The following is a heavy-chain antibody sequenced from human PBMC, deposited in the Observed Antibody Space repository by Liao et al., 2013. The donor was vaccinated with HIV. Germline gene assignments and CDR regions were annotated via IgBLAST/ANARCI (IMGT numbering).Heavy chain of an antibody. Sequence: QVQLQESGPGLVKPSQTLSLTCTVSGASISSGSYYWTWIRQPAGKGLEWIGRIYPSGSTNYNPSLKSRVTISVDTSENQFSLKLSSVTAADTAIYYCVREKVGAAGNFYYYYMDVWGKGTTVTVSS. CDR1: GASISSGSYY. J-gene: IGHJ6*03. CDR2: IYPSGST. V-gene: IGHV4-61*02. CDR3: VREKVGAAGNFYYYYMDV. D-gene: IGHD6-13*01.